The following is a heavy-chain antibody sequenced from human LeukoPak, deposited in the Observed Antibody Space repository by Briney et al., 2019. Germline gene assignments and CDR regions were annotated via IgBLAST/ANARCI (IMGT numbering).Heavy chain of an antibody. Sequence: ASVKVSCKASGYTFTGYYMHWARPAPGQGLEWMGWINPNSGGTNYAQKFQGRVTMTRDTSISTAYMELSRLRSDDTAVYYCARDPYYYDSSGYYYWFDPWGQGTLVTVSS. CDR2: INPNSGGT. CDR3: ARDPYYYDSSGYYYWFDP. D-gene: IGHD3-22*01. V-gene: IGHV1-2*02. J-gene: IGHJ5*02. CDR1: GYTFTGYY.